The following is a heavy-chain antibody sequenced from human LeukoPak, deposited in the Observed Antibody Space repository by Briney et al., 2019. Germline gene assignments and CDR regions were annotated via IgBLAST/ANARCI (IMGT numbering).Heavy chain of an antibody. CDR2: IYPGGSNT. J-gene: IGHJ4*02. V-gene: IGHV5-51*01. CDR1: GYSFANYW. Sequence: GESLKISCKGSGYSFANYWIGWVRQMHGKGREWMGIIYPGGSNTRFSPSFQGQVTISADKSISTAYLQRSSLKASDTAIYYCARVDDGSGYWGQFDYWGQGTLVTVSS. CDR3: ARVDDGSGYWGQFDY. D-gene: IGHD3-22*01.